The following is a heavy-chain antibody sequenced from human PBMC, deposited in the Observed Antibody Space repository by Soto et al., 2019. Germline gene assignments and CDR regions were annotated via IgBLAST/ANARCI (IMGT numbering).Heavy chain of an antibody. Sequence: SETLSLTCTVSGGSISSSSYYWGWIRQPPGKGLEWIGSIYYSGSTYYNPSLKSRVTIPVDTSKNQFSLKLSSVTAADTAVYYCASFDSSSWTINYYYGMDVWGQGTTVTVSS. CDR2: IYYSGST. V-gene: IGHV4-39*01. J-gene: IGHJ6*02. CDR3: ASFDSSSWTINYYYGMDV. D-gene: IGHD6-13*01. CDR1: GGSISSSSYY.